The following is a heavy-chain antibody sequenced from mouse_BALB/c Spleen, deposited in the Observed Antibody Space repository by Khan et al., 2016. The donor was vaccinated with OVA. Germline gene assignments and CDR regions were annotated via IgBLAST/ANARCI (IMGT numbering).Heavy chain of an antibody. CDR1: GYTFTSYT. D-gene: IGHD2-14*01. CDR3: VRDGAYHRDDGWFAY. J-gene: IGHJ3*01. Sequence: QVQLKESGAELARPGASVKMSCKASGYTFTSYTIHWIKQRPGQGLEWIGYINPGNGYTNYNPKFKDRATLTTDKSSTTAYLQLSRLTSDDSAVYNCVRDGAYHRDDGWFAYWGQGTLVTVSA. V-gene: IGHV1-4*01. CDR2: INPGNGYT.